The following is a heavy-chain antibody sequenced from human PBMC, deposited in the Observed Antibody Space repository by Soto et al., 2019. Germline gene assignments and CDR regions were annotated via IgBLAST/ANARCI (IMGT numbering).Heavy chain of an antibody. Sequence: ESGGGVVQPGRSLRLSCAASGFTFSSYGMRWVRQAPGKGLEWVAVIWYDGSNKYYADSVKGRFTISRDNSKNTLYLQMNSLRAEDTAVYYCARDGEGDAFDLWGQGTMVTVSS. CDR2: IWYDGSNK. CDR1: GFTFSSYG. D-gene: IGHD3-10*01. CDR3: ARDGEGDAFDL. J-gene: IGHJ3*01. V-gene: IGHV3-33*01.